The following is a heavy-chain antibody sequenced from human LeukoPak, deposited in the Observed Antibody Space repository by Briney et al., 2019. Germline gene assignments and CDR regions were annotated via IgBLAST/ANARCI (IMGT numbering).Heavy chain of an antibody. Sequence: AETLSLTCTVSGCALSSGYYWGWMWQPPGKGLEWIGSIYHSGSTHYNPSLKRRVTISVDTSKNQFSLKLSSVTTAVTAVYYCAIEAGGYGGNENYYYMDVWGKGTTVTVSS. V-gene: IGHV4-38-2*02. J-gene: IGHJ6*03. CDR1: GCALSSGYY. CDR3: AIEAGGYGGNENYYYMDV. D-gene: IGHD5-12*01. CDR2: IYHSGST.